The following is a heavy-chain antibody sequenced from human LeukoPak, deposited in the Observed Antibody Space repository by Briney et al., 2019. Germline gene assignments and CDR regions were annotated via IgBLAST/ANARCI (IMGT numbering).Heavy chain of an antibody. J-gene: IGHJ4*02. Sequence: ASVKVSCKASGYTFTSYYMHWVRLAPGQGLEWMGIINPSGGSTSYAQKFQGRVTMTRDTSTSTVYMELSSLRSEDTAVYYCARGSNRRGYSYGSNSFDYWGQGTLVTVSS. CDR3: ARGSNRRGYSYGSNSFDY. V-gene: IGHV1-46*01. D-gene: IGHD5-18*01. CDR2: INPSGGST. CDR1: GYTFTSYY.